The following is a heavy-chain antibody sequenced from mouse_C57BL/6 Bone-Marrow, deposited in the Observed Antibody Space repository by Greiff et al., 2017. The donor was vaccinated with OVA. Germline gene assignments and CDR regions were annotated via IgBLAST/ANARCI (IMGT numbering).Heavy chain of an antibody. Sequence: EVKLMESGGGLVKPGGSLKLSCAASGFTFSDYGMHWVRQAPEKGLEWVAYISSGSSTIYYADTVQGRFTISRDNAKNTLFLQRTSLRSEDTAMYYCAVPFITTVVADYWGQGTTLTVSS. D-gene: IGHD1-1*01. CDR2: ISSGSSTI. J-gene: IGHJ2*01. CDR1: GFTFSDYG. V-gene: IGHV5-17*01. CDR3: AVPFITTVVADY.